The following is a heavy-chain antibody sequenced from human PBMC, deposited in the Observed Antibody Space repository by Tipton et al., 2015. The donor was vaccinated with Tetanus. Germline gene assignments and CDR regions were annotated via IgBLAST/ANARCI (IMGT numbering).Heavy chain of an antibody. V-gene: IGHV4-59*01. J-gene: IGHJ4*02. CDR1: GVSIGSYY. CDR3: ARWIAVTGTDFDF. CDR2: IYFTGNT. D-gene: IGHD6-19*01. Sequence: TLSLTCTVSGVSIGSYYWSWIRQPPGKGLEWIGHIYFTGNTQYSLSLKSRVTMPVATSKIQFSLKLSSVTAADTAVYYCARWIAVTGTDFDFWGQGTLVTVSS.